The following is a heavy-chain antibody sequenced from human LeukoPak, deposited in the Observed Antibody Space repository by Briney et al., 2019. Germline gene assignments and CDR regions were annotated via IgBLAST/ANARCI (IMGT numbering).Heavy chain of an antibody. CDR3: ARDSGWYSGPYYFDY. Sequence: GGSLRLSCAASGFTVSSNYMSWVRQAPGKGLEWVSVIYSGGSTYYADSVKGRFTISRDNSKNTLYLQMHSLRAEDTAVYYCARDSGWYSGPYYFDYWGQGTLVTVSS. CDR1: GFTVSSNY. CDR2: IYSGGST. V-gene: IGHV3-66*01. D-gene: IGHD6-19*01. J-gene: IGHJ4*02.